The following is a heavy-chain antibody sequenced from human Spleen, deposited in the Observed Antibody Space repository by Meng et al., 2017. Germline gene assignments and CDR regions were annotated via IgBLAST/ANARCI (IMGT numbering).Heavy chain of an antibody. CDR3: ARDEDISAAGKLFGDY. CDR2: INPKSGDT. V-gene: IGHV1-2*02. J-gene: IGHJ4*02. CDR1: GYTFADYSAYY. D-gene: IGHD6-25*01. Sequence: ASVKVSCKASGYTFADYSAYYFHWVRQVPGQGLEWLGWINPKSGDTHYAQKFQARVTMTGDTSISTAYMELSGLRSDDTAMYYCARDEDISAAGKLFGDYWGQGTLVTVSS.